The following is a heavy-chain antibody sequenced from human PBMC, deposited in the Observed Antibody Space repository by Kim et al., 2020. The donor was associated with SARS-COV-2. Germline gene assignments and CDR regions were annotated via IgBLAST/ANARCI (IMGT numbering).Heavy chain of an antibody. Sequence: GGSLRLSCAASGFSFNSFWMSWVRQAPGKGLEWLANINQDGSEKKFVDSVKGRFTISRDNAENSVYLQMNSLRVEDSAVYYCARDAWAQRGTDVFDYWGQGPLVTVSS. CDR2: INQDGSEK. D-gene: IGHD7-27*01. CDR3: ARDAWAQRGTDVFDY. J-gene: IGHJ4*02. V-gene: IGHV3-7*01. CDR1: GFSFNSFW.